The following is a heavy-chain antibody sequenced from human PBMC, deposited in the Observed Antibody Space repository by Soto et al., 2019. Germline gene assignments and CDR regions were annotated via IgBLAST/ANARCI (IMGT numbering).Heavy chain of an antibody. CDR2: FSSGGGTT. Sequence: GGSLRLSCTASGFTFSNYAMSWVRQAPGKGLEWVSTFSSGGGTTDYTAPVKGRFTISRDDSKNTLYLQMNSLKTEDTAVYYCTTDLSSSWPLGYYYGMDVWGQGTTVTVSS. V-gene: IGHV3-15*01. CDR1: GFTFSNYA. J-gene: IGHJ6*02. CDR3: TTDLSSSWPLGYYYGMDV. D-gene: IGHD6-13*01.